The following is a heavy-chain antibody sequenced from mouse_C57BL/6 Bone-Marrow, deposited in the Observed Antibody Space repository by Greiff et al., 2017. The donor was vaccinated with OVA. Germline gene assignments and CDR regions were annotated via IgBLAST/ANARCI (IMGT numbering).Heavy chain of an antibody. D-gene: IGHD1-1*01. Sequence: QVQLQQPGTELVKPGASVKLSCKASGYTFTSYWMHWVTQRPGQGLEWIGNINPSNGGTNYNEKFKRKATLTVDKSSSTAYMQRSSLTSEDSAVYYCSRLDTTVVHFDYWGQGTTLTVSS. CDR3: SRLDTTVVHFDY. V-gene: IGHV1-53*01. CDR2: INPSNGGT. CDR1: GYTFTSYW. J-gene: IGHJ2*01.